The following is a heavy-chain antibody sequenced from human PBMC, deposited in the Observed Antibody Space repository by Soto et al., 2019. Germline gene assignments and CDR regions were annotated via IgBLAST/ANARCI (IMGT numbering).Heavy chain of an antibody. CDR3: ARASLSSGQCYLFDY. CDR1: GFTFSSYK. J-gene: IGHJ4*01. Sequence: EVQLVESGEGLVQPGGSLRLSCAASGFTFSSYKIHWIRQAPGKGLEFVSAISRSGDRTYSADTVKVIFTIIRDNSKETVWLQMSSLIAEDMAVYYFARASLSSGQCYLFDYWG. D-gene: IGHD3-22*01. CDR2: ISRSGDRT. V-gene: IGHV3-64*02.